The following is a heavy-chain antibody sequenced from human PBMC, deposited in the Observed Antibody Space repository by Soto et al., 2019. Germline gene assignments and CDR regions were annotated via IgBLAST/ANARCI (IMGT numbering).Heavy chain of an antibody. CDR3: AELARYCSGADCRA. CDR2: ISGSGTIT. CDR1: GFPFSSRA. J-gene: IGHJ5*02. V-gene: IGHV3-23*01. Sequence: EVLLLESGGGLVQPGGSLRLSCAASGFPFSSRAMSWVRQAPGKGLEWVSAISGSGTITYYADSVKGRFTISRDTSKNPLYVQKTSLRADDTAVYYCAELARYCSGADCRAWGQGTRVTVSS. D-gene: IGHD2-15*01.